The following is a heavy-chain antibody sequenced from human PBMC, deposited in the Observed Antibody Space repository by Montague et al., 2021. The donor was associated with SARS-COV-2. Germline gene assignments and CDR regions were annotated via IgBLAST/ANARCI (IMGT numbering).Heavy chain of an antibody. D-gene: IGHD6-25*01. CDR1: GDPISSSSYY. CDR3: ARGSGSASATWFDP. J-gene: IGHJ5*02. CDR2: INYNGIT. Sequence: SETLSLTCAVSGDPISSSSYYWGWIRQSPGRGLEWIGSINYNGITKYKSSLKSRVTISVDTSKNQLSLKLDSVTAADTAVYYCARGSGSASATWFDPWGQGTLVTVSS. V-gene: IGHV4-39*07.